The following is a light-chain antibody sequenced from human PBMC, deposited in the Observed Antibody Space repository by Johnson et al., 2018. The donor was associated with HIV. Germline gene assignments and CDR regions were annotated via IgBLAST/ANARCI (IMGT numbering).Light chain of an antibody. Sequence: QSVLTQPPSVSAAPGQKVTISCSGSSSNIGNNYVSWYQQLPGTAPKLLIYDNNKRPSGIPDRFSGAKSGTSATLGITGLQTGVTAEFYCGTGGSSLSADGVFGTVTKVTVL. CDR1: SSNIGNNY. CDR3: GTGGSSLSADGV. J-gene: IGLJ1*01. V-gene: IGLV1-51*01. CDR2: DNN.